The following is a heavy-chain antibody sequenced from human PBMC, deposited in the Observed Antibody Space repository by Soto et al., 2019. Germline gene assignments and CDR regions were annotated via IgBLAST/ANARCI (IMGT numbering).Heavy chain of an antibody. D-gene: IGHD3-22*01. Sequence: PGEALRVCISGSAYIFTNYWCCWGRQMPGKGLELMGTTYPGASETGYSTSVKGNSTISAEKSITGASLKWCGLKASDTDMYNCARPEGAQMAKYDSRYYWVLDIWGQRTMVIVS. CDR3: ARPEGAQMAKYDSRYYWVLDI. J-gene: IGHJ3*02. V-gene: IGHV5-51*01. CDR1: AYIFTNYW. CDR2: TYPGASET.